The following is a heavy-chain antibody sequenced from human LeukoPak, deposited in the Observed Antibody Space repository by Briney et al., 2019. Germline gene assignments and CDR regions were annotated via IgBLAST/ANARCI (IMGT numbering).Heavy chain of an antibody. J-gene: IGHJ5*02. CDR1: GGPISSYY. CDR2: IYYSGST. D-gene: IGHD4-11*01. V-gene: IGHV4-59*01. Sequence: PSETLSLTCTVSGGPISSYYWSWIRQPPGKGLEWIGYIYYSGSTNYNPSLKSRVTISVDTSKNQFSLKLSSVTAADTAVYYCARDNTVTPDGWFDPWGQGTLVTVSS. CDR3: ARDNTVTPDGWFDP.